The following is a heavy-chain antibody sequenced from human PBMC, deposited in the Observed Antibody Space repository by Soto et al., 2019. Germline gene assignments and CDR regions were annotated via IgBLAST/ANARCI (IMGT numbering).Heavy chain of an antibody. CDR2: ISAYNGNT. D-gene: IGHD3-9*01. V-gene: IGHV1-18*01. J-gene: IGHJ3*02. Sequence: QVQLVQSGAEVKKSGASVKVSCKTSGYTFTSYGISWVRQAPGQGLEWMGWISAYNGNTYYAQKLQGRVTMTTDTSTTTVYMELRSLRSDDTAVYYCARDWNWLFSYDVFDIWGQGTMVTVSS. CDR1: GYTFTSYG. CDR3: ARDWNWLFSYDVFDI.